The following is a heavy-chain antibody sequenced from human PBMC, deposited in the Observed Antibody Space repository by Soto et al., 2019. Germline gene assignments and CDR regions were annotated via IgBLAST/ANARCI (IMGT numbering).Heavy chain of an antibody. D-gene: IGHD6-6*01. CDR1: GYSLSDYW. J-gene: IGHJ4*02. V-gene: IGHV5-51*01. CDR3: ARDGLSSSSSFDY. Sequence: PGESLKISCKASGYSLSDYWIGWVRQMPGKGLEWMGIIYPGDSDTKYSPSFQGQVTMSADKSISTAYLQWNSLKASDTAMYYCARDGLSSSSSFDYWGQGTLVTVSS. CDR2: IYPGDSDT.